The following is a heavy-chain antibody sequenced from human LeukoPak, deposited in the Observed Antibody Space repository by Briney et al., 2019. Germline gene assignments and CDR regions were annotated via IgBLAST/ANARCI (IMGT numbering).Heavy chain of an antibody. V-gene: IGHV3-23*01. J-gene: IGHJ4*02. CDR3: AKAPMIVVVNFDY. CDR2: ISGSGGST. CDR1: GFIFSTYA. Sequence: GGSLRLSCATSGFIFSTYALSWVRQAPGKGLEWVSAISGSGGSTYYADSVKGRFTISRDNSKNTLYLQMNSLRAEDTAVYYCAKAPMIVVVNFDYWGQGTLVTVSS. D-gene: IGHD3-22*01.